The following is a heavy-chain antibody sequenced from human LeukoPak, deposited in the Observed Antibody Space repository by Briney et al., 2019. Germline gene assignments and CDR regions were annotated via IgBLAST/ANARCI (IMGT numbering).Heavy chain of an antibody. CDR3: ARAAAGIYFDY. Sequence: GGSLRLSCAASGFTFSSYWMSWGRQAPGKGLEWVANIKQDGSEKYYVESVKGRFTISRDNAKNSLYLQMNSLRAEDTAVYYCARAAAGIYFDYWGQGTLVPVSS. V-gene: IGHV3-7*05. J-gene: IGHJ4*02. D-gene: IGHD6-13*01. CDR1: GFTFSSYW. CDR2: IKQDGSEK.